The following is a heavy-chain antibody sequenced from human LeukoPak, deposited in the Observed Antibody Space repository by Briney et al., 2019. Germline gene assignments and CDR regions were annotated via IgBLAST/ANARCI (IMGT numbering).Heavy chain of an antibody. CDR1: GFTVSSNY. J-gene: IGHJ4*02. CDR2: IYSGGST. Sequence: GGSLRLSCAASGFTVSSNYMSWVRQAPGKGLEWVSVIYSGGSTYYADSVKGRFTISRDSSKNTLYLQMNSLRAEDTAVYYCARDSGYSYGYSFDYWGQGTLVTVSS. CDR3: ARDSGYSYGYSFDY. D-gene: IGHD5-18*01. V-gene: IGHV3-66*01.